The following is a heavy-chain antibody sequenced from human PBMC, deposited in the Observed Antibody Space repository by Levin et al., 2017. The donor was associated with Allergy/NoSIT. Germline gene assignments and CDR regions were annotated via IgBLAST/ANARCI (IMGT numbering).Heavy chain of an antibody. Sequence: GGSLRLSCSASGFTFSSYAMHWVRQAPGKGLEYVSAISSNGGSTYYADSVKGRFTISRDNSKNTLYLQMSSLRAEDTAVYYCVKTHRARAVLRFLNLDYWGQGTLVTVSS. J-gene: IGHJ4*02. D-gene: IGHD3-3*01. CDR1: GFTFSSYA. CDR3: VKTHRARAVLRFLNLDY. CDR2: ISSNGGST. V-gene: IGHV3-64D*06.